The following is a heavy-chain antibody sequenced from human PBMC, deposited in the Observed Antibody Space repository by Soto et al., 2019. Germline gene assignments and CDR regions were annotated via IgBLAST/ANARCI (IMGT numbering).Heavy chain of an antibody. Sequence: QVQLVQSGAEVKKPGSSVKVSCKASGGTFSSYAISWVRQAPGQGLEWMGGIIPIFGTANYAQKFQGRVTITVDSSKXTAYMELSSLRSEDTAVYYCARDRYTVTTPCRMDVWGQGTTVTVSS. V-gene: IGHV1-69*12. CDR2: IIPIFGTA. D-gene: IGHD4-17*01. CDR1: GGTFSSYA. J-gene: IGHJ6*02. CDR3: ARDRYTVTTPCRMDV.